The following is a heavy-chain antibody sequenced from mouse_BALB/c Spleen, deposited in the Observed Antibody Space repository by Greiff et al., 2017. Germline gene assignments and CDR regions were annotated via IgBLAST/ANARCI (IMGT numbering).Heavy chain of an antibody. CDR2: INPYYGST. V-gene: IGHV1-39*01. CDR1: GYSFTDYI. D-gene: IGHD1-1*01. J-gene: IGHJ3*01. CDR3: ARGAYYYGSSYGWFAY. Sequence: VQLQQTGPELVKPGASVKISCKASGYSFTDYIMLWVKQSHGKSLEWIGNINPYYGSTSYNLKFKGKATLTVDKSSSTAYMQLNSLTSEDSAVYYCARGAYYYGSSYGWFAYWGQGTLVTVSA.